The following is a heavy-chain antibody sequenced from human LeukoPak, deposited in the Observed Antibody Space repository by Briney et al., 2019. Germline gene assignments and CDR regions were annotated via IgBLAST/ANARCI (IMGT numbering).Heavy chain of an antibody. D-gene: IGHD1-1*01. CDR3: VKITSVTGGDC. Sequence: AGGSLRLSCSASGFTFSAYARYWVRQPPGKGLEYVSGISNNGGSSFYADSVKGRFTISRDNSKNTLYLQMSSLRAEDTAVYYCVKITSVTGGDCWGQGTRLTVSS. J-gene: IGHJ4*02. V-gene: IGHV3-64D*09. CDR2: ISNNGGSS. CDR1: GFTFSAYA.